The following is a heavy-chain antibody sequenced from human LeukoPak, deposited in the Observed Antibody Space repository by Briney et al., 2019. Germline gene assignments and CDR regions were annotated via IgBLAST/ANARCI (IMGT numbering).Heavy chain of an antibody. Sequence: ASVKVSCKASGYSFSGYHIHWVRQAPGQGLEWMGWIDPNSGGTKYAQKFQGRITMTRDTSINTAYMELSSLKSDDTAVYYCAKDAAKGNSWHKYYNGMDVWGQGTTVTVSS. D-gene: IGHD2/OR15-2a*01. CDR3: AKDAAKGNSWHKYYNGMDV. J-gene: IGHJ6*02. CDR2: IDPNSGGT. V-gene: IGHV1-2*02. CDR1: GYSFSGYH.